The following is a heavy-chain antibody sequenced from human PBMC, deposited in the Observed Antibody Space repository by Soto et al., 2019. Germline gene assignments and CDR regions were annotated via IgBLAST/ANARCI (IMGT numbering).Heavy chain of an antibody. CDR3: ARVSPSVRLGELSLYY. CDR2: MNPNSGNT. D-gene: IGHD3-16*02. CDR1: GYTFTSYD. J-gene: IGHJ4*02. Sequence: QVQLVQSGAEVKKPGASVKVSCKASGYTFTSYDINWVRQATGQGLEWMGWMNPNSGNTGYAQKFQGRVTMTXXTXIXIAYMELSSLRSEDTAVYYCARVSPSVRLGELSLYYWGQGTLVTVSS. V-gene: IGHV1-8*01.